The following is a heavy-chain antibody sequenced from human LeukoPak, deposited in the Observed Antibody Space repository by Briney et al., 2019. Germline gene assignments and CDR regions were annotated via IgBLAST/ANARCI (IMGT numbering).Heavy chain of an antibody. V-gene: IGHV3-43*01. CDR2: ISWDGGST. D-gene: IGHD3-10*01. Sequence: GGSLRLSCAASGFTFDDYTMHWVRQAPGKGLEWVSLISWDGGSTYYADSVKGRFTISRDNSKNSLYLQMNSLRTEDTALYYCAKAQYYYGSGGWGMDVWGQGTTVTVSS. CDR3: AKAQYYYGSGGWGMDV. J-gene: IGHJ6*02. CDR1: GFTFDDYT.